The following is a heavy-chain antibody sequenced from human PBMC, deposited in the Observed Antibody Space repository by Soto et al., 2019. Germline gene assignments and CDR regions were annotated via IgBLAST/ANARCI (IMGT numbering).Heavy chain of an antibody. CDR2: ISYDGSNQ. V-gene: IGHV3-30*18. D-gene: IGHD3-16*02. Sequence: QVQLVESGGGVVQPGRSLRLSCAASGFTFSSYGMHWVRQAPGKGLEWVAIISYDGSNQYYADSVKGRFTISRDNSKNTLYLQMNSLRAEDTAVYYCAKALGELSPESYDHWGQGLLVTVSS. J-gene: IGHJ4*02. CDR1: GFTFSSYG. CDR3: AKALGELSPESYDH.